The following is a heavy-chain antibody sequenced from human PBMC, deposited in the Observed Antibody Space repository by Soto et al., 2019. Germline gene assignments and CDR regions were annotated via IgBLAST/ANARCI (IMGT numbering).Heavy chain of an antibody. CDR1: GFPVSKYW. Sequence: EVQLVESGGGLVQPGGSLRLSCVASGFPVSKYWMHWVRQAPGKGLVWLSRITSDGRSTSYADSVKGRFTISRDNANNTVFLQMNSLRAEETAVYYCVKMGGFDFWSQGAVVTVSS. CDR3: VKMGGFDF. CDR2: ITSDGRST. J-gene: IGHJ4*02. V-gene: IGHV3-74*01. D-gene: IGHD3-16*01.